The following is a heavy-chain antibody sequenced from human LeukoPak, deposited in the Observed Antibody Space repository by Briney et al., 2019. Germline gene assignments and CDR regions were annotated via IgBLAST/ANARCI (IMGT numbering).Heavy chain of an antibody. V-gene: IGHV3-30*18. CDR1: GFTFSDYA. J-gene: IGHJ5*02. CDR3: AKDAIRGVIVSYFDP. D-gene: IGHD3-10*01. Sequence: GGSLRLSCTASGFTFSDYAIHWVRQAPGKGLEWVAVISDDGTNTFYGDSVKGRFTISRDNSNNTLFLQMSSLRADDTAVYYCAKDAIRGVIVSYFDPWGQGTLVTVSS. CDR2: ISDDGTNT.